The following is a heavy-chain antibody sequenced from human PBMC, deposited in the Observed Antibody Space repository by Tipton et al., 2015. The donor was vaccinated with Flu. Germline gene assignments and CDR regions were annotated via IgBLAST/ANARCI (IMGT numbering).Heavy chain of an antibody. CDR2: MLSGGAT. J-gene: IGHJ4*02. Sequence: SLRLSCAASGFTFRSYGMHWVRQAPGKGLEWVAVMLSGGATYFADSVKGRFTISRDNSKNTLYLQMNTLRPEDTAVFYCAKSGGFDSWNQGALVIVSS. V-gene: IGHV3-NL1*01. CDR1: GFTFRSYG. CDR3: AKSGGFDS. D-gene: IGHD1-26*01.